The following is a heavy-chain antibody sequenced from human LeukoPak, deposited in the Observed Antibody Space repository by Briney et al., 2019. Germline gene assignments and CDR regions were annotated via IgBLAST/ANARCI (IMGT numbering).Heavy chain of an antibody. CDR2: IIPIVGSA. CDR1: GGSFSNYA. CDR3: ARGERGIPIYY. V-gene: IGHV1-69*05. D-gene: IGHD3-10*01. Sequence: SVKVSCKASGGSFSNYAISWVRQAPGQGLEWMGGIIPIVGSATYAQHFQGRVTITMDESTTTAYMELSSLRPEDTAVFYCARGERGIPIYYWGQGTMVTVSS. J-gene: IGHJ4*02.